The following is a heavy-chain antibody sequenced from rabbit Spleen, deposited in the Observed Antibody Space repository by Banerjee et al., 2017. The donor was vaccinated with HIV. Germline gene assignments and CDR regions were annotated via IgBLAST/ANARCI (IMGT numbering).Heavy chain of an antibody. J-gene: IGHJ4*01. Sequence: EQLVESGGGLVQPGGSLKLSCKASGFDFSNYGVSWVRQAPGKGLEWIGCINTGSGNTWYASWVNGRFTISKTSSTTVDLKMTSLTAADTATYFCAKDNGAAYIGNLWGPGTLVTVS. D-gene: IGHD6-1*01. CDR1: GFDFSNYG. CDR2: INTGSGNT. CDR3: AKDNGAAYIGNL. V-gene: IGHV1S21*01.